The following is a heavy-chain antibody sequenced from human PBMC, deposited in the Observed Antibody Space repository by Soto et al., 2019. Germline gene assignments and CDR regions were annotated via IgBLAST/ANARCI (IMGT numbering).Heavy chain of an antibody. CDR3: AKGESSVSARDFDP. Sequence: DVQLLESGGDLAQPGGSLRLSCEASGFTFNNYAIAWVRQAQGKGLEWVSGITSSGAAYYADSVKGRFTISRDNSKNTLYLQMNSLRAEDTAVYYCAKGESSVSARDFDPWGQGTLVTVSS. D-gene: IGHD3-22*01. V-gene: IGHV3-23*01. CDR1: GFTFNNYA. CDR2: ITSSGAA. J-gene: IGHJ5*02.